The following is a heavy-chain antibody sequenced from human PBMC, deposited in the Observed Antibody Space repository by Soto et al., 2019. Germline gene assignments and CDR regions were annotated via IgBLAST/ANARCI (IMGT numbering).Heavy chain of an antibody. CDR2: INAGNGNT. J-gene: IGHJ4*02. V-gene: IGHV1-3*01. CDR1: GYTFTSYA. D-gene: IGHD5-18*01. CDR3: ASIMVTAYYFDF. Sequence: ASVKVSCKASGYTFTSYAMHWVRQAPGQRLEWMGWINAGNGNTKYSQKFQGRVTITRDTSASTAYMELSSLRSEDTAVYYCASIMVTAYYFDFWGQGILVTVSS.